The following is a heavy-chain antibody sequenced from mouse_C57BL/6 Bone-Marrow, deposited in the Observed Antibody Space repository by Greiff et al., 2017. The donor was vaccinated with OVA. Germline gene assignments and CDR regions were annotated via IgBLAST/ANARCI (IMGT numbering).Heavy chain of an antibody. CDR3: ARRPGDYFDY. CDR1: GFTFSSYG. J-gene: IGHJ2*01. Sequence: EVQLVESGGDLVKPGGSLKLSCAASGFTFSSYGMSWVRQTPDKRLEWVATISSGGSYTYYPDSVKGRFTISGDNAKNTLYLQMSSLKSEDTAMYYCARRPGDYFDYWGQGTTLTVSS. V-gene: IGHV5-6*01. CDR2: ISSGGSYT.